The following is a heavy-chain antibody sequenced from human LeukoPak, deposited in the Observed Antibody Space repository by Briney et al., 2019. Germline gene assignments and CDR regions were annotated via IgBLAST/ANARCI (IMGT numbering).Heavy chain of an antibody. CDR2: ISAYNGNT. V-gene: IGHV1-18*01. CDR1: GYTFTTYG. Sequence: GASVKVSCKASGYTFTTYGITWVRQAPGQGLEWMGWISAYNGNTNYAQKLQGRVTMTTDTSTNTAYMELRSLRSDDTAVFYCARVNIVAESLFDYWGQGTLVTVSS. D-gene: IGHD5-12*01. CDR3: ARVNIVAESLFDY. J-gene: IGHJ4*02.